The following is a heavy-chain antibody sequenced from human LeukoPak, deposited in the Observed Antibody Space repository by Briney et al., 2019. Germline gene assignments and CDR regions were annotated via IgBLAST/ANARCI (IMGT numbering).Heavy chain of an antibody. CDR1: GGSISSYY. J-gene: IGHJ4*02. Sequence: HPSETLSLTCTVSGGSISSYYWSWIRQPPGKGLEWNGYIYYSGSTNYNPSLKSRVTISVDTSKNQFSLKLSSVTAADTAVYYCARDRSLLGGPFSGFDYWGQGTLVTVSS. CDR2: IYYSGST. CDR3: ARDRSLLGGPFSGFDY. D-gene: IGHD3-10*01. V-gene: IGHV4-59*01.